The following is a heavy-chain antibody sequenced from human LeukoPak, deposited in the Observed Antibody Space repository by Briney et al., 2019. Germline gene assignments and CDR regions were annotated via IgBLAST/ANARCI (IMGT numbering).Heavy chain of an antibody. V-gene: IGHV3-23*01. D-gene: IGHD3-22*01. J-gene: IGHJ4*02. CDR3: ARDRADYYYDSSGYSG. Sequence: GGSLRLSCSASGFSFSSYTMTWVRQAPGKGPEWVSIISGGGDTTFYTDSVKGRFTISRDNSKNTLYLQMNSLRAEDTAVYYCARDRADYYYDSSGYSGWGQGTLVTVSS. CDR1: GFSFSSYT. CDR2: ISGGGDTT.